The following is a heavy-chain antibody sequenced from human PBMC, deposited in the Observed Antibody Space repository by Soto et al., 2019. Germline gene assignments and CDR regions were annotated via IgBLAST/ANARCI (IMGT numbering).Heavy chain of an antibody. CDR2: VKSKTDGGTI. D-gene: IGHD3-22*01. CDR3: TTVPDNRGYY. V-gene: IGHV3-15*01. CDR1: GFTFNNAW. J-gene: IGHJ4*02. Sequence: EVHLVESGGGLVKPGGSLTLSCAASGFTFNNAWMTWVRQAPGKGLEWVGRVKSKTDGGTIDYAAPVKGRFTISRDDSKNTLYLQMSSLKPEDTAVYYCTTVPDNRGYYWGQGTLVTVSS.